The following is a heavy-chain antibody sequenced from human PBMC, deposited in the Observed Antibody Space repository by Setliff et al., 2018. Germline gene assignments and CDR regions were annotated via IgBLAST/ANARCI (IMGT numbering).Heavy chain of an antibody. J-gene: IGHJ2*01. CDR1: GFTFSDHS. V-gene: IGHV3-11*01. Sequence: GGSLRLSCAASGFTFSDHSMTWIRQAPGKGLEWVAHIFRSSGSTYSADSVKGRFTISRDNAENSLYLQMNSLNADDTAVYDCARDPDTSSKVDVWGRGTLVTVSS. D-gene: IGHD5-18*01. CDR2: IFRSSGST. CDR3: ARDPDTSSKVDV.